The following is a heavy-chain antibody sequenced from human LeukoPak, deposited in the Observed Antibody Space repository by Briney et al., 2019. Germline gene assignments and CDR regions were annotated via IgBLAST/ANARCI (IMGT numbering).Heavy chain of an antibody. D-gene: IGHD3-22*01. CDR1: GFTFSSYG. CDR3: AKDYSGYYSYFDY. CDR2: ISYDGSNK. V-gene: IGHV3-30*18. Sequence: AGGSLRLSCVASGFTFSSYGMHWVRQAPGKGLEWVVVISYDGSNKYYADSVKGRFTISRDNSKNTLYLQMNSLRAEDTAVYYCAKDYSGYYSYFDYWGRGTLVTVSS. J-gene: IGHJ4*02.